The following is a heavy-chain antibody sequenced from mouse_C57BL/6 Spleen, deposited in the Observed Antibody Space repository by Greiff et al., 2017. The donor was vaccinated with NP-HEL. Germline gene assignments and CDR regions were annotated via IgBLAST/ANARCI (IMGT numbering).Heavy chain of an antibody. J-gene: IGHJ3*01. CDR1: GYTFTSYG. D-gene: IGHD1-1*01. CDR2: IYPRSGNT. CDR3: ASPRSTTGFAY. V-gene: IGHV1-81*01. Sequence: QVQLQQSGAELARPGASVKLSCKASGYTFTSYGISWVKQRTGQGLEWIGEIYPRSGNTYYNEKFKGKATLTADKSSSTAYMELRSLTSEDSAVYFCASPRSTTGFAYWGQGTLVTVSA.